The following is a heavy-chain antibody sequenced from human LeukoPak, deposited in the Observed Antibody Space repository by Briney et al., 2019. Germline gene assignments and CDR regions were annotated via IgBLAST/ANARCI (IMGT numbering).Heavy chain of an antibody. CDR1: GFTFDDYA. J-gene: IGHJ4*02. Sequence: PGGSLRLSCAASGFTFDDYAVHWVRQAPGKGLEWVSSISWNSGNIVYADSAKGRFTISRDNAKNSLYLQMNSLRAEDTALYYCAKDPTASGYGNFDYWGQGTLVTVSS. CDR3: AKDPTASGYGNFDY. D-gene: IGHD5-12*01. V-gene: IGHV3-9*01. CDR2: ISWNSGNI.